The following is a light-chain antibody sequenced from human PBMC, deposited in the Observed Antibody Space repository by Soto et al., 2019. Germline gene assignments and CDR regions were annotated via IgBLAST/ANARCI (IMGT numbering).Light chain of an antibody. Sequence: EIVLTQSPGTLSLSPGDRATLSCGASQTVTGNYLAWYHQKPGQAPRLLIYDASNRATGIPARFSGSGSGTDFTLTISSLEPEDFAVYYCQQRSNWPPFFGQGTRLEIK. V-gene: IGKV3-11*01. CDR1: QTVTGNY. CDR3: QQRSNWPPF. CDR2: DAS. J-gene: IGKJ5*01.